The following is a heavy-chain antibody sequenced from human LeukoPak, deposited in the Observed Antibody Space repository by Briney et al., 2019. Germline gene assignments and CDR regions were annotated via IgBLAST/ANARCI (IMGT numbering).Heavy chain of an antibody. J-gene: IGHJ4*02. CDR2: ISGSGGST. V-gene: IGHV3-23*01. CDR1: GFTFSSYA. Sequence: PGGSLRLSCSASGFTFSSYAINWVRQAPGKGLEWVSAISGSGGSTYYADSVRGRFTISRDNSKNTLYLQMNSLRAEDTAVYYCAKPVLRYFGWAPFDYWGQGTLVTVSS. D-gene: IGHD3-9*01. CDR3: AKPVLRYFGWAPFDY.